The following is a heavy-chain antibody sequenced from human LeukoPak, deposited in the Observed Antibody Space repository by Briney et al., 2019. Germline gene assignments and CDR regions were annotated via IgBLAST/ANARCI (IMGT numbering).Heavy chain of an antibody. CDR2: IIPIFGTA. CDR3: ARSYGSGFYYMDV. J-gene: IGHJ6*03. V-gene: IGHV1-69*13. CDR1: GGTFSSYA. D-gene: IGHD3-10*01. Sequence: SAKVSCKASGGTFSSYAISWVRQAPGQGLEWMGGIIPIFGTANYAQKFQGRVTITADESTSTAYMELSSLRSEDTAVYYCARSYGSGFYYMDVWGKGTTVTISS.